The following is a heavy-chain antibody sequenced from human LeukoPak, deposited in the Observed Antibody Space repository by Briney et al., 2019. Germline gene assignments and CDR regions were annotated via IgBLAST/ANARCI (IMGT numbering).Heavy chain of an antibody. CDR3: ARRGTEATSPYFDY. D-gene: IGHD5-12*01. J-gene: IGHJ4*02. CDR1: GGSFCGYY. V-gene: IGHV4-34*01. CDR2: INHSGST. Sequence: PSETLSLTCAVYGGSFCGYYWSWLRQPPGKGLEWFGEINHSGSTNYNPSLKSRVTISVDTSNNQFSLKLSSVTAANTAVYYCARRGTEATSPYFDYWGQGTLVTVSS.